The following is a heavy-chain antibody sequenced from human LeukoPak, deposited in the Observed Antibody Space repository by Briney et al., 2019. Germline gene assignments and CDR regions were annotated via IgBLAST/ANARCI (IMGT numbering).Heavy chain of an antibody. Sequence: GESLKISCKGSGYSFTSYWIGWVRQMPGKGLEWMGIIYPGDSDTRYSPSFQGQVTISADKSISTAYLQWSSLKASDTAIYYCARLGGFLVVPPAWGSDNWFDPWGQGTLVTVSS. D-gene: IGHD3-16*01. CDR2: IYPGDSDT. CDR1: GYSFTSYW. V-gene: IGHV5-51*01. J-gene: IGHJ5*02. CDR3: ARLGGFLVVPPAWGSDNWFDP.